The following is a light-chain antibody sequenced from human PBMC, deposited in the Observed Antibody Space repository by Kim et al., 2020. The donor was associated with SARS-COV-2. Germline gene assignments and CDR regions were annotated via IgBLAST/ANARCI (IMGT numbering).Light chain of an antibody. Sequence: ASVGDRVTITCRASQDISNYLAWLQQKPGKVPRLLMYAADTLQSGVPSRFSGSGSGTDFTLTISSLQTEDFATYYCQQYNSAPQTFGQGTRLEIK. V-gene: IGKV1-27*01. CDR2: AAD. J-gene: IGKJ5*01. CDR1: QDISNY. CDR3: QQYNSAPQT.